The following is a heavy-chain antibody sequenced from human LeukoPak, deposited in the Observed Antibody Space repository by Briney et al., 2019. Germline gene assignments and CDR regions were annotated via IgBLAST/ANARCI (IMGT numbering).Heavy chain of an antibody. V-gene: IGHV3-23*01. Sequence: GGSLRLSCAASGFTFSSYAMSWVRQAPGKGLEWVSAISGSGGSTYYADSVKGRFTISRDNSKNTLYLQMNSLRAEDTAVYYCAKDPIIMIVVVIPNYFDYWGQGTLVTVSS. J-gene: IGHJ4*02. CDR1: GFTFSSYA. D-gene: IGHD3-22*01. CDR2: ISGSGGST. CDR3: AKDPIIMIVVVIPNYFDY.